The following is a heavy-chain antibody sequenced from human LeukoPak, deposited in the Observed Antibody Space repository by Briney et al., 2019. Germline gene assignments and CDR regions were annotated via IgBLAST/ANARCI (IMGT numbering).Heavy chain of an antibody. V-gene: IGHV4-4*07. CDR3: ARDGRAVAGTYYYYMDV. CDR1: GGSISSYY. CDR2: IYTSGST. Sequence: SSETLSLTCTVSGGSISSYYWSWIRQPAGKGLEWIGRIYTSGSTNYNPSLKSRVTMSVDTSKNQFSLKLSSVTAADTAVYYCARDGRAVAGTYYYYMDVWGKGTTATVSS. J-gene: IGHJ6*03. D-gene: IGHD6-19*01.